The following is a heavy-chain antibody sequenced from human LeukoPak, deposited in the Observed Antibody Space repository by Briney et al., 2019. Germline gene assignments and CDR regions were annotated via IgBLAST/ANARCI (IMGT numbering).Heavy chain of an antibody. CDR3: ATSALFYGSGSYNNWFDP. CDR1: GYSFTSYW. CDR2: IDPSDSYT. Sequence: GESLRISCKGSGYSFTSYWISWVRQMPGKGLEWMGRIDPSDSYTNYSPSFQGHVTISADKSISTAYLQWSSLKASDTAMYYCATSALFYGSGSYNNWFDPWGQGTLVTASS. V-gene: IGHV5-10-1*01. D-gene: IGHD3-10*01. J-gene: IGHJ5*02.